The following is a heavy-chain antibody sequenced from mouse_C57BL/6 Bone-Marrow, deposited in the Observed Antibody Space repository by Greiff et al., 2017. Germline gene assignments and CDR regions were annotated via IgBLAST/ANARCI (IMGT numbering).Heavy chain of an antibody. D-gene: IGHD2-1*01. CDR1: GYAFTNYL. Sequence: VQLQQSGAELVRPGTSVKVSCKASGYAFTNYLIEWVKRRPGQGLEWIGVINPGSGGTKYNEKFKGKATLTADKSSSTAYMQLSSLTSEDSAVYFCANLYYGNYVNAMDFWGQGTSVTVSS. V-gene: IGHV1-54*01. CDR3: ANLYYGNYVNAMDF. J-gene: IGHJ4*01. CDR2: INPGSGGT.